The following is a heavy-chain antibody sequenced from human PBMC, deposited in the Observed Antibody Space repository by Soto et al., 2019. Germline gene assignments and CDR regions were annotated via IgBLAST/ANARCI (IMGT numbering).Heavy chain of an antibody. D-gene: IGHD3-10*01. CDR1: GGSFSGYY. CDR2: INHSGST. CDR3: ARRYYGSGRRDDWFDP. V-gene: IGHV4-34*01. Sequence: SETLSLTCAVYGGSFSGYYLSWIRQPPGKGLEWIGEINHSGSTNYNPSLKSRVTISVDTSKNQFTLKMSSVTAAGTAVYYCARRYYGSGRRDDWFDPWGQGTLVTVSS. J-gene: IGHJ5*02.